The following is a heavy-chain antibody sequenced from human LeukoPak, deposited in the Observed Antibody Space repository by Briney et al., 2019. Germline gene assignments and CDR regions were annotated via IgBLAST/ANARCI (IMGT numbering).Heavy chain of an antibody. CDR2: IVVGSGNT. Sequence: GTSVKVSCKASGFTFTSSAVQWVRQARGQRLEWIGWIVVGSGNTNYAQKFQGRVTMTRNTSISTAYMELSSLRSEDTAVYYCARGLGDYSTSWFPVSAYWGQGTLVTVSS. D-gene: IGHD6-13*01. J-gene: IGHJ4*02. V-gene: IGHV1-58*01. CDR3: ARGLGDYSTSWFPVSAY. CDR1: GFTFTSSA.